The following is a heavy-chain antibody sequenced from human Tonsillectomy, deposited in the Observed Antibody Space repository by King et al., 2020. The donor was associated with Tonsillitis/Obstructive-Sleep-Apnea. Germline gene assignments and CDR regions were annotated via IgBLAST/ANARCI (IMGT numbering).Heavy chain of an antibody. D-gene: IGHD2-2*02. J-gene: IGHJ4*02. V-gene: IGHV4-59*01. CDR2: IYYSGST. CDR1: GGSISSYY. CDR3: AREGYCSSTSCYTFDY. Sequence: QLQESGPGLVKPSETLSLTCTVSGGSISSYYWSWIRPPPGKGLEWIGYIYYSGSTNYNPSLKSRVTISVDTSKNQFSLKLSSVTAADTAVYYCAREGYCSSTSCYTFDYWGQGTLVTVSS.